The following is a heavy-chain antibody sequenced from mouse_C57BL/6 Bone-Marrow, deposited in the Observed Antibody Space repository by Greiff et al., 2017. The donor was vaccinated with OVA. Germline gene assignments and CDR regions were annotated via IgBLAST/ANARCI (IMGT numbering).Heavy chain of an antibody. CDR2: IDPENGDT. V-gene: IGHV14-4*01. CDR1: GFNIKDDY. Sequence: EVQLQQSGAELVRPGASVKLSCTASGFNIKDDYMHWVKQRPEQGLEWIGWIDPENGDTEYASKFQGQATITADTSSNTAYLQRSSLTSEDTAVYYCTRGGYGNFYFDYWGQGTTLTVSS. J-gene: IGHJ2*01. D-gene: IGHD2-1*01. CDR3: TRGGYGNFYFDY.